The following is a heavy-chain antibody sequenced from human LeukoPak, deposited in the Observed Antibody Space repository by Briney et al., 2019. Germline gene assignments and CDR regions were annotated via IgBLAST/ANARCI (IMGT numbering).Heavy chain of an antibody. CDR3: ARDPYYYDSSGYNDY. CDR2: IYSGGST. CDR1: GFTFDDSG. J-gene: IGHJ4*02. Sequence: GGSLRLSCTASGFTFDDSGMSWVRQAPGKGLEWVSVIYSGGSTYYADSVKGRFTISRDNSKNTLYLQMNSLRAEDTAVYYCARDPYYYDSSGYNDYWGQGTLVTVSS. V-gene: IGHV3-53*01. D-gene: IGHD3-22*01.